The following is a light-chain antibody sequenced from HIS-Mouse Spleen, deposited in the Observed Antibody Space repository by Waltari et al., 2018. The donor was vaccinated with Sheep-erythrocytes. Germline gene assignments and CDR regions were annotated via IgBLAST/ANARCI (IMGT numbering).Light chain of an antibody. J-gene: IGLJ2*01. CDR2: DVS. Sequence: QSALTQPRSVSGSPGQSVTISCTGTSSDFCGYNYVSWYQQHPGKAPKLMIYDVSKRPSGVPDRFSGSKSGNTASLTISGLQAEDEADYYCCSYAGSYTLVFGGGTKLTVL. CDR3: CSYAGSYTLV. V-gene: IGLV2-11*01. CDR1: SSDFCGYNY.